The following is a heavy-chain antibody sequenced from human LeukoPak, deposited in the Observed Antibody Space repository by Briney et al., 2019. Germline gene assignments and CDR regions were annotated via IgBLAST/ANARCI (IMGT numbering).Heavy chain of an antibody. V-gene: IGHV3-53*01. CDR3: ARSSHYDILTGYSEEDAFDI. Sequence: GGPLRLSCAASGFTVSSNYMSWVRQAPGKGLEWVSVIYSGGSTYYADSVKGRFTISRDNSKNTLYLQMNSLRVEDTAVYYCARSSHYDILTGYSEEDAFDIWGQGTMVTVSS. CDR2: IYSGGST. J-gene: IGHJ3*02. D-gene: IGHD3-9*01. CDR1: GFTVSSNY.